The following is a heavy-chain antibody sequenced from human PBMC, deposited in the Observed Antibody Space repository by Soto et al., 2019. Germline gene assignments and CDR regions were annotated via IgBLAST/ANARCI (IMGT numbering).Heavy chain of an antibody. Sequence: SETLSLTCTVSGGSISSGDYYWSWIRQPPGKGLEWIGYIYYSGSTYYNPSLKSRVTISVDTSKNQFSLKLSSVTAADTAVYYCARLADSGSYYVDYWGQGTLVTVSS. CDR1: GGSISSGDYY. CDR3: ARLADSGSYYVDY. CDR2: IYYSGST. J-gene: IGHJ4*02. D-gene: IGHD3-10*01. V-gene: IGHV4-30-4*01.